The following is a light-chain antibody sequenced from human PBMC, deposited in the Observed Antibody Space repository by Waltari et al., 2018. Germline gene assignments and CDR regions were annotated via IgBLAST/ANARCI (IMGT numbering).Light chain of an antibody. CDR1: NFGSKS. J-gene: IGLJ3*02. Sequence: SYVLTQPPSLSVAPGKTARIPCGGNNFGSKSVPWCQQKAGQAPVVVISYDNDRPSGIPERFSASNSGNMATLTISRVEAGDEADYYCQVWDNYSDHWVFGGGTKLTVL. V-gene: IGLV3-21*04. CDR3: QVWDNYSDHWV. CDR2: YDN.